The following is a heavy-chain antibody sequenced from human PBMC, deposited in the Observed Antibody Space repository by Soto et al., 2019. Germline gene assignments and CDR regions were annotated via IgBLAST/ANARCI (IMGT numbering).Heavy chain of an antibody. V-gene: IGHV1-18*01. J-gene: IGHJ3*02. CDR1: GYTFTSYG. CDR2: ISAYNGNT. Sequence: ASVNVSCKASGYTFTSYGISWVRQAPGQGLEWMGWISAYNGNTDYAQKLQGRVTMTTDTSTSSAYMEQRSLRSDDTAVYYCARGWETYYYDSSGYLDAFDIWGQGTMVTVSS. CDR3: ARGWETYYYDSSGYLDAFDI. D-gene: IGHD3-22*01.